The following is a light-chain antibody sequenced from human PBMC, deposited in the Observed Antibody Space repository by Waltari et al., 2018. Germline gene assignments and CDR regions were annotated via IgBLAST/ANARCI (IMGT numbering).Light chain of an antibody. CDR1: SSDVGAYHL. CDR2: DVS. J-gene: IGLJ2*01. V-gene: IGLV2-23*02. CDR3: GSYVGSSTVV. Sequence: QSALTQPASVSVSPGRSSTTSCTGTSSDVGAYHLLSWYQQHPGTAPEVLVYDVSKRPTGVSNRFSGSQSGKTASLTISGLQTEDEADYDCGSYVGSSTVVLRGGSMLAVL.